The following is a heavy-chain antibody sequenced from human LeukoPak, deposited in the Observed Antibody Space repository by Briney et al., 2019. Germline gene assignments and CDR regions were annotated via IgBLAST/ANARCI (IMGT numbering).Heavy chain of an antibody. CDR2: INHSGST. J-gene: IGHJ4*02. CDR1: GGSFSGYY. D-gene: IGHD3-10*01. Sequence: SETLSLTCAVYGGSFSGYYWSWIRQPPGKGLEWIGEINHSGSTNYNPSLKSRVTISVDTSKNQFSLKLSSVTAADTAVYYCARPASSHYYGSGSYFRKWGQGTLVTVSS. CDR3: ARPASSHYYGSGSYFRK. V-gene: IGHV4-34*01.